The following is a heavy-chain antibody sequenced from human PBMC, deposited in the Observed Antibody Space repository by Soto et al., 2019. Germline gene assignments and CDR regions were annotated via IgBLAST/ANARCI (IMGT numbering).Heavy chain of an antibody. D-gene: IGHD3-9*01. Sequence: SETLSVTCSFSGGSVSNKTYYWSWIRQPPGKRLEWIGYVYYSGTTNYNPSLKSRVTISIDMSKNQFSLRLSSVTAADTALYYCARTTAVPNTLRSRYFFDFWGQGTMVTVSS. J-gene: IGHJ4*02. V-gene: IGHV4-61*01. CDR1: GGSVSNKTYY. CDR2: VYYSGTT. CDR3: ARTTAVPNTLRSRYFFDF.